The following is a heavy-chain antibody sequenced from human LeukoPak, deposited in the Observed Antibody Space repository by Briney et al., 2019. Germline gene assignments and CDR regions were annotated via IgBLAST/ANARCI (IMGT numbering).Heavy chain of an antibody. D-gene: IGHD6-19*01. Sequence: SETLSLTCSVSGGSVRNYHWNWIRQPPGKGLEWIGYVYYTGSSNSDPSLKSRVTMFVDTSKNQLSLRLSSVSALDTAVYYCARGAYASAWYAFDIWGPGTGVSVTS. J-gene: IGHJ3*02. V-gene: IGHV4-59*02. CDR2: VYYTGSS. CDR1: GGSVRNYH. CDR3: ARGAYASAWYAFDI.